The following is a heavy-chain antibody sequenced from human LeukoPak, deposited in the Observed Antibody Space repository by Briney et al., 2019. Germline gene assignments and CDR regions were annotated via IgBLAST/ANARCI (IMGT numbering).Heavy chain of an antibody. CDR2: IKYDGIDK. J-gene: IGHJ4*02. CDR3: VRNRGWLQFDN. D-gene: IGHD5-24*01. CDR1: GFTFSSYA. Sequence: GGSLRLSCAASGFTFSSYAMNWVRQAPGKGLEWVAMIKYDGIDKQYLDSVKGRFTISRDNAKNSVYLEMNSLRAEDTAMYYCVRNRGWLQFDNWGQGTLVTVSS. V-gene: IGHV3-7*01.